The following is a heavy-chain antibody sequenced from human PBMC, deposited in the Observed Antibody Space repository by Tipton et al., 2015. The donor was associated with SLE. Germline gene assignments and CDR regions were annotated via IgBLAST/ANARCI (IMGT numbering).Heavy chain of an antibody. CDR3: AKDAAYYDILTGYYKGGVNAFDI. D-gene: IGHD3-9*01. V-gene: IGHV3-21*01. Sequence: SLRLSCAASGFTFSNAWMSWVRQAPGKGLEWVSSISSSSSYIYYADSVKGRFTISRDNSKNTLYLQMNSLRPEDTAVYYCAKDAAYYDILTGYYKGGVNAFDIWGQGTMVTVSS. J-gene: IGHJ3*02. CDR1: GFTFSNAW. CDR2: ISSSSSYI.